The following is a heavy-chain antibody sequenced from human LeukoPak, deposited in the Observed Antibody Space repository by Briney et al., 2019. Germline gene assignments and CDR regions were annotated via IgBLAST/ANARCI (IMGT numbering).Heavy chain of an antibody. V-gene: IGHV3-33*01. D-gene: IGHD1-7*01. CDR1: SLTFNSYD. J-gene: IGHJ2*01. CDR3: ARVRVSGTTYYWYFDL. Sequence: GRSLRLSCAASSLTFNSYDMHCVRQAPGKGLEWVTFIRHDGSTKYYADSVKGRFIISRDNSKNTLYLQMNSLRAEDTAVYFCARVRVSGTTYYWYFDLWGRGTLVSVSS. CDR2: IRHDGSTK.